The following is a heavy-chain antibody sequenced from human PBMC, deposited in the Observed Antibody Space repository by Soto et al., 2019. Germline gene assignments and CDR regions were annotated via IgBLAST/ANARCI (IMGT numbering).Heavy chain of an antibody. Sequence: GGSLRLSCAASGFTFSSYAMSWVRQAPEKGLEWVSYISSSSSVIDYADSVKGRFTVSRDNSRNSLYLQMNSLRAADTAVYYCARDLSRGSNWYYYMDVWGKGTTVTVSS. CDR2: ISSSSSVI. CDR1: GFTFSSYA. V-gene: IGHV3-48*01. D-gene: IGHD7-27*01. J-gene: IGHJ6*03. CDR3: ARDLSRGSNWYYYMDV.